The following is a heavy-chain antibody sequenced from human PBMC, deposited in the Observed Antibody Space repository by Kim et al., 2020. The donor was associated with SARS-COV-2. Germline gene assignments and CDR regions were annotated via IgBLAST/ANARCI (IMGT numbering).Heavy chain of an antibody. Sequence: GGSLRLSCAASGFTFSDYYMSWIRQAPGKGLEWVSYISSSSSYTNYADSVKGRFTISRDNAKNSLYLQMNSLRAEDTAVYYCARVSDTAMVVTPYYFDYWGQGTLVTVSS. V-gene: IGHV3-11*05. J-gene: IGHJ4*02. CDR1: GFTFSDYY. CDR2: ISSSSSYT. CDR3: ARVSDTAMVVTPYYFDY. D-gene: IGHD5-18*01.